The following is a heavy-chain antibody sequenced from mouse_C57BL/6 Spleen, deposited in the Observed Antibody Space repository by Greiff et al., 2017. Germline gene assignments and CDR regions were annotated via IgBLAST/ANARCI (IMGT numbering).Heavy chain of an antibody. Sequence: QVQLQQPGAELVKPGASVKMSCKASGYTFTSYWITWVKQRPGQGLEWIGDIYPGSGSTNYNEKFKSKATLTVDTSSSTAYIQLSSLTSEDSAVYYCALYGNYYCYFDVWGTGTTVTVSS. V-gene: IGHV1-55*01. D-gene: IGHD2-1*01. CDR1: GYTFTSYW. CDR2: IYPGSGST. CDR3: ALYGNYYCYFDV. J-gene: IGHJ1*03.